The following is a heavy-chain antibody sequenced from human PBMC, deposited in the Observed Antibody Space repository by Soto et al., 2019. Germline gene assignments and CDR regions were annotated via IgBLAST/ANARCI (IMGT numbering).Heavy chain of an antibody. CDR1: GYTFTTYG. Sequence: ASVKVSCTASGYTFTTYGINWVRQAPGQGLEWMGWISAYNGNTNYAQKLQGRVTMTTDTSTSTAYMELRSLRSDDTAVYYCARDGDRTYYDFWSGYPTPGWFDPWGQGTLVTVSS. V-gene: IGHV1-18*01. CDR2: ISAYNGNT. J-gene: IGHJ5*02. CDR3: ARDGDRTYYDFWSGYPTPGWFDP. D-gene: IGHD3-3*01.